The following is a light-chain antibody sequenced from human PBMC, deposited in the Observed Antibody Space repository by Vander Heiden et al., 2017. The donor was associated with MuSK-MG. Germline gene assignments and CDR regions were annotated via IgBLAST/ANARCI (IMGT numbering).Light chain of an antibody. Sequence: SYELTQPPSVSVSPGQPASITCTGDTLGDKYACWYQQKPGQSPVLVIYKDSKRTAGIPERFSGSNSGNTATLTISGTQAMDEADYYWQAWDSSTVVFGGGTKLTVL. J-gene: IGLJ2*01. V-gene: IGLV3-1*01. CDR3: QAWDSSTVV. CDR1: TLGDKY. CDR2: KDS.